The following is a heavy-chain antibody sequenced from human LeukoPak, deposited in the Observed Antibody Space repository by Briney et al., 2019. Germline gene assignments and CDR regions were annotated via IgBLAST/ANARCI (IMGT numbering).Heavy chain of an antibody. CDR1: GFTLSNYC. CDR3: ARDEGDSSGYYPGL. D-gene: IGHD3-22*01. V-gene: IGHV3-33*01. CDR2: IWHDGSRK. Sequence: GGSLRLSCAASGFTLSNYCMHWVRQAPGKGLEWVAAIWHDGSRKYYAESVKGRFTISRDNARNTVYVQTNSLRAEDTAVYYCARDEGDSSGYYPGLWGQGTLVTVSS. J-gene: IGHJ1*01.